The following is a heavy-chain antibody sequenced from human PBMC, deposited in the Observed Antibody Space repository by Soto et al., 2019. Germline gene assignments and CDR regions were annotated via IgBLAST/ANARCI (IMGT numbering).Heavy chain of an antibody. CDR2: GLRPDYT. CDR1: GGSINEYY. V-gene: IGHV4-59*01. Sequence: SGTLSLTWTVSGGSINEYYWSWTRQPPGKGLEWIAYGLRPDYTGYNPSLRNRVTISSDTSKNQFSLRLISVTAADTAVYYCVAGPDRAKSAYWGQGTLVTVSS. CDR3: VAGPDRAKSAY. J-gene: IGHJ4*01.